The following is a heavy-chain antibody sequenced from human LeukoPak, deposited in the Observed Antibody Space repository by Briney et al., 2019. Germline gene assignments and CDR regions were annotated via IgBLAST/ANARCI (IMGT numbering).Heavy chain of an antibody. D-gene: IGHD1-20*01. Sequence: GGSLRLSCAASGFTFSSYAMHWVRQAPGKGLEWVAFIRYDGSNKYYADSVKGRFTISRVNSKNTLYLQMNSLRVEDTALYYCASGITGAWGQGTLVIVSS. J-gene: IGHJ5*02. CDR3: ASGITGA. CDR2: IRYDGSNK. V-gene: IGHV3-30*02. CDR1: GFTFSSYA.